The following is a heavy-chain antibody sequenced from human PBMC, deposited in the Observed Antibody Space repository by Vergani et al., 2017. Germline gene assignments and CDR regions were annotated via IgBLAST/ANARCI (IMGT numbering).Heavy chain of an antibody. V-gene: IGHV4-39*01. D-gene: IGHD3-3*01. Sequence: QLQLQESGPGLVKPSETLSLTCTVSGGSISSSSYYWGWIRQPPGKGLEWIGSIYYSGSTYYNPSLKSRVTISVDTSKNQFSLKLSSVTAADTAVYYCARHILYEFWSGYYTGGAFDIWGQGTMVTVSS. CDR2: IYYSGST. CDR1: GGSISSSSYY. J-gene: IGHJ3*02. CDR3: ARHILYEFWSGYYTGGAFDI.